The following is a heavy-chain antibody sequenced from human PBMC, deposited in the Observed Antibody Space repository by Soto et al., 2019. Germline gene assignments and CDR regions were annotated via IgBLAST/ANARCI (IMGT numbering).Heavy chain of an antibody. V-gene: IGHV3-74*01. CDR3: ARGDLGVFDL. D-gene: IGHD2-21*02. CDR2: IQNDGSRT. CDR1: GFTFNSYW. Sequence: EVQLVESEGGLVQRGGSLRLSCAASGFTFNSYWMHWVRQAPGQGLVWVAHIQNDGSRTTYADAVKGRFTISRDNAKNTMYLQMNSLRAEDTAVDYCARGDLGVFDLWGQGTTVTVSS. J-gene: IGHJ3*01.